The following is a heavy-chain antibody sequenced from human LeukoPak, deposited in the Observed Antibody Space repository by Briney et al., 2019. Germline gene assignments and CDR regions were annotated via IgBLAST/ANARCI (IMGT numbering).Heavy chain of an antibody. CDR1: GFTVSDYA. D-gene: IGHD4-17*01. V-gene: IGHV3-23*01. CDR3: AKGSSRGTTMTWFDP. CDR2: ISGSGGTT. Sequence: GGSLRLSCTASGFTVSDYAMNWVRQAPGKGLEWVSVISGSGGTTYYADSVKGRLTISRDNSKNTLYLQANSLRADDTAVYYCAKGSSRGTTMTWFDPWGQGTLVTVSS. J-gene: IGHJ5*02.